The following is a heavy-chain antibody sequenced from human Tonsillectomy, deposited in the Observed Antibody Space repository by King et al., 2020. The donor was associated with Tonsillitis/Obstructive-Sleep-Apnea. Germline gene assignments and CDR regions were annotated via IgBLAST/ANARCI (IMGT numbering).Heavy chain of an antibody. V-gene: IGHV4-59*01. J-gene: IGHJ4*02. CDR2: IYYSGST. CDR1: GGSISNYY. D-gene: IGHD6-19*01. Sequence: VQLQESGPGLVKPSETLSLTCTVSGGSISNYYWSWIRQPPGKGLEWIGYIYYSGSTNYNPSLKSRVTMSVDRSENQFSLQLTSETAAATAVYYCARVRSSGWYPEFDYWGQGTLVTVAS. CDR3: ARVRSSGWYPEFDY.